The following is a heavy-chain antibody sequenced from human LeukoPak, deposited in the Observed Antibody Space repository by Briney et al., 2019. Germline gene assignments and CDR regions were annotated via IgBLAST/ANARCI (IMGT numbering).Heavy chain of an antibody. D-gene: IGHD6-19*01. CDR3: AKDSLVSSGWSTGWVFDY. CDR1: AFTFSSFG. J-gene: IGHJ4*02. Sequence: GGSLRLSCAASAFTFSSFGMHWVRQAPGKGLEWVSFIRSDGSTKHYADSAKGRVTISRDNSKNTLYLQMNSLRAEDTAVYHCAKDSLVSSGWSTGWVFDYWGQGTLVTVSS. V-gene: IGHV3-30*02. CDR2: IRSDGSTK.